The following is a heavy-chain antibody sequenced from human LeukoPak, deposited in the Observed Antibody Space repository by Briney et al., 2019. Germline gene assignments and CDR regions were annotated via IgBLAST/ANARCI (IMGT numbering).Heavy chain of an antibody. Sequence: GGSLRLSCAASGFTFSSYAMHWVRQAPGKGLEWVAVISYDGSNKYYADSVKGRFTISRDNSKNTLYLQMNSLRAEDTAVYYCARDWYSRATTVDYWGRGTLVTVSS. CDR2: ISYDGSNK. D-gene: IGHD1-26*01. V-gene: IGHV3-30*04. J-gene: IGHJ4*02. CDR3: ARDWYSRATTVDY. CDR1: GFTFSSYA.